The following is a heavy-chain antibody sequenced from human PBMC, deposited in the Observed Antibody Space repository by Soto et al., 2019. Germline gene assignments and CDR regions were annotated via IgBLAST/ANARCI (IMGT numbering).Heavy chain of an antibody. CDR2: IYTSGST. D-gene: IGHD2-15*01. CDR3: ATAPRDIVVVVAAPGSGWFDP. CDR1: GGSISSYY. Sequence: PSETLSLTCTVSGGSISSYYWSWIRQPAGKGLEWIGRIYTSGSTYYNPSLKSRVTISVDTSKNQFSLKLSSVTAADTAVYYCATAPRDIVVVVAAPGSGWFDPWGQGTPVTVSS. J-gene: IGHJ5*02. V-gene: IGHV4-4*07.